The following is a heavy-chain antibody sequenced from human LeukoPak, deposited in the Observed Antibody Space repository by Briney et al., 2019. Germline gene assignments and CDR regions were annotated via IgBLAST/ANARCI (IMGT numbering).Heavy chain of an antibody. CDR1: GGSISSYY. D-gene: IGHD2-8*01. CDR3: ARARPLGYCTNGVCYRGAFDI. CDR2: IYYSGGT. V-gene: IGHV4-59*12. J-gene: IGHJ3*02. Sequence: SETLSLTCTVSGGSISSYYWSWIRQPPGKGLEWIGYIYYSGGTNYNPSLKSRVTISVDTSKSQFSLKLSSVTAADTAVYYCARARPLGYCTNGVCYRGAFDIWGQGTMVTVSS.